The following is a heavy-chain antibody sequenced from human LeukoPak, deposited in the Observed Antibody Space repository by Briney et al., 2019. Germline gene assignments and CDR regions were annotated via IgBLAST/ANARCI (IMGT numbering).Heavy chain of an antibody. CDR2: IHTSGSS. Sequence: KTSETLSLTCTVSGGSISSGDYYWSWIRQPAGKGLEWIGRIHTSGSSNYNPSLKSRVTISVDTSKNQFSLKLSSVTAADTAVYYCARGGYSSLGTWGQGTLVTVSS. J-gene: IGHJ5*02. CDR1: GGSISSGDYY. D-gene: IGHD6-13*01. CDR3: ARGGYSSLGT. V-gene: IGHV4-61*02.